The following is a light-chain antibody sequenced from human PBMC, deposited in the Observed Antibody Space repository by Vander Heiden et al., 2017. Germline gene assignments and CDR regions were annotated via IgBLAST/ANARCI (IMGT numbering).Light chain of an antibody. V-gene: IGLV2-14*01. CDR3: SSYTSGSTWV. Sequence: QSALTQPASVSGSPGPSITISCTGTSSDVGGYNYVSWYQQHPGKAHNLMIYDVSKRPSGVSNRFSGSKSGNTASLTSSGLQAEDEADYYCSSYTSGSTWVFGGGPKLTAL. CDR1: SSDVGGYNY. J-gene: IGLJ3*02. CDR2: DVS.